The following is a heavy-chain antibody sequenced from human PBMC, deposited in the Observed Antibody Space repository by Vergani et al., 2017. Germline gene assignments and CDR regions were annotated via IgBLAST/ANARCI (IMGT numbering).Heavy chain of an antibody. D-gene: IGHD2-15*01. CDR3: ARYGCSGGSCYSVRDAFDI. J-gene: IGHJ3*02. CDR2: ISSSGSTI. Sequence: EVQLVESGGGLVQPGGSLRLSCAASGFTFSSYEMNWVRQAPGKGLEWVSYISSSGSTIYYADSVKGRFTISRDNAKNSLYLQMNSLSAEDTAVYYCARYGCSGGSCYSVRDAFDIWGQGTMVTVSS. V-gene: IGHV3-48*03. CDR1: GFTFSSYE.